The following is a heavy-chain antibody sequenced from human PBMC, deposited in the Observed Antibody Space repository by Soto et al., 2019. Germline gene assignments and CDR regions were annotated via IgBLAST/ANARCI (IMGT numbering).Heavy chain of an antibody. V-gene: IGHV2-5*02. CDR1: GFSLSTFGVA. J-gene: IGHJ4*02. CDR3: AHRASSGHFDY. Sequence: QITLKESGPTLVKPTQTLTLTCTFSGFSLSTFGVAVGWIRQAPGKALEWLALIYWDDDKHYSASLKSRLTVTKDTSKNQVVITMTNMDPVDTATYFCAHRASSGHFDYWGQGTLVTVSS. CDR2: IYWDDDK. D-gene: IGHD3-22*01.